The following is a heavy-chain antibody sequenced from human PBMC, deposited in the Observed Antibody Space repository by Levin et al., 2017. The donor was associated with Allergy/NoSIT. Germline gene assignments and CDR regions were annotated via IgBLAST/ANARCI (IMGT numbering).Heavy chain of an antibody. J-gene: IGHJ3*01. CDR3: ARDRAAFDL. V-gene: IGHV3-74*01. CDR2: LNGDGTST. Sequence: GESLKISCGASGFTFSTYWMHWVRQSPGQGLVWVSRLNGDGTSTSYADAVKGRFTISRDNAKNTLYLQMNSLRDEDTAVYYCARDRAAFDLWGQGTKVTVSS. CDR1: GFTFSTYW. D-gene: IGHD3-10*01.